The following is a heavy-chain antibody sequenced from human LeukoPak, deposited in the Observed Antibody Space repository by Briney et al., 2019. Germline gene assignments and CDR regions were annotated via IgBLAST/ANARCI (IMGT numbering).Heavy chain of an antibody. CDR1: GYTFTSYG. Sequence: VASVKVSCKASGYTFTSYGISWVRQAPGQGLEWMGWISAYNGNTNYAQKLQGRVTMTTDTSTSTAYMELRSLRFEDTAVYYCARPPRGKGGYDSSGYGTIYWGQGALVTVSS. CDR2: ISAYNGNT. D-gene: IGHD3-22*01. V-gene: IGHV1-18*01. CDR3: ARPPRGKGGYDSSGYGTIY. J-gene: IGHJ4*02.